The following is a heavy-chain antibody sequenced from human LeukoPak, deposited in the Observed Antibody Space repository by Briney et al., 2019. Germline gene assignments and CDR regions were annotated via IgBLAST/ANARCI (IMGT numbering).Heavy chain of an antibody. CDR2: INHSGST. V-gene: IGHV4-34*01. D-gene: IGHD5-12*01. Sequence: SETLSLTCAVYGGSFSGYYWSWIRQPPGKGLEWIGEINHSGSTNYNPSLKSRVTISVDTSRNQSSLKLSSVTAADTAVYYCARGSRRGYSGYDPKSVHFDLWGRGTLVTVSS. J-gene: IGHJ2*01. CDR1: GGSFSGYY. CDR3: ARGSRRGYSGYDPKSVHFDL.